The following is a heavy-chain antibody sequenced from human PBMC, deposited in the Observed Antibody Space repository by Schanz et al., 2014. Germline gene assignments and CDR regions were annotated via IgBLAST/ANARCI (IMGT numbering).Heavy chain of an antibody. Sequence: QVQLVESGGGLVKPGGSLRLSCAASGFIFNDYYMNWIRQAPGKGLEWLSYISRDGTTSYYADSVKGRFTISRDNAKNSLYLEMTSLRGEDTALYYCARIADEGIFFDFWGQGSLVTVSS. V-gene: IGHV3-11*04. J-gene: IGHJ4*02. CDR2: ISRDGTTS. CDR3: ARIADEGIFFDF. CDR1: GFIFNDYY. D-gene: IGHD2-21*01.